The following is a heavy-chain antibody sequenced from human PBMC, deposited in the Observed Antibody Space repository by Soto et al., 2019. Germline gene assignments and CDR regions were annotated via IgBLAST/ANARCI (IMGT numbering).Heavy chain of an antibody. CDR1: GGTFGSYA. CDR3: ARSQGSSTSLEIYYYYYYGMDV. V-gene: IGHV1-69*01. D-gene: IGHD2-2*01. CDR2: LIPIPGTA. Sequence: QVQLVQSGAEVKKPGSSVKVSCKASGGTFGSYAISWVRQAPGQGLEWMGGLIPIPGTANCAQKFQGRVTIAADESTSTAYMELSSLRSEDTAVYYCARSQGSSTSLEIYYYYYYGMDVWGQGTTVTVSS. J-gene: IGHJ6*02.